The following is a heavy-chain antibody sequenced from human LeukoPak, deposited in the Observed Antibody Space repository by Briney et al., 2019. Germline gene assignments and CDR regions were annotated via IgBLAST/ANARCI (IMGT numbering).Heavy chain of an antibody. CDR2: INHSGST. Sequence: SETLSLTCAVYGGPFSGYYWSWIRQPPGKGLEWIWEINHSGSTKYNPYLKSRVTISVDTSKNQFSLKLSSVTATDTAVYYCARGLRYYGSGSPKAGCSAFDIWGQGTMVTVSS. CDR3: ARGLRYYGSGSPKAGCSAFDI. V-gene: IGHV4-34*01. D-gene: IGHD3-10*01. J-gene: IGHJ3*02. CDR1: GGPFSGYY.